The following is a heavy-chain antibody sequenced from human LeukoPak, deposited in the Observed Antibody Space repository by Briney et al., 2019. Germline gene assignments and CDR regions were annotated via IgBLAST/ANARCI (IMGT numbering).Heavy chain of an antibody. D-gene: IGHD3-10*01. Sequence: PSETLSLTCAVYGGSFSNYYWGWLRQSPGKGLEWIGEINLGGSTNYNPSLKSRLTISVDPSKHQSSLKLTSVTAADTAVYYCHMVRGGGYFDYWGQGTLVTVSS. J-gene: IGHJ4*02. CDR2: INLGGST. V-gene: IGHV4-34*01. CDR3: HMVRGGGYFDY. CDR1: GGSFSNYY.